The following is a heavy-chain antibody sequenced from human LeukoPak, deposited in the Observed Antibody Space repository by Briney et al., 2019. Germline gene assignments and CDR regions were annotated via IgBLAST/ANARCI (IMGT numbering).Heavy chain of an antibody. J-gene: IGHJ4*02. D-gene: IGHD2-2*01. CDR2: ISSSGSTI. CDR1: GFTFSSYW. Sequence: PGGSLRLSCAASGFTFSSYWMTWVRQAPGKGLEWVSYISSSGSTIYYADSVKGRFTISRDNAKNSLYLQMNSLRAEDTAVYYCARKYCSSTSCLFDNWGQGTLVTVSS. CDR3: ARKYCSSTSCLFDN. V-gene: IGHV3-48*04.